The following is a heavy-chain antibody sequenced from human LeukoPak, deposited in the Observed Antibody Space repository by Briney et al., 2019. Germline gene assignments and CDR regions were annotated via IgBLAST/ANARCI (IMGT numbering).Heavy chain of an antibody. CDR3: ARHFDHPTAYFDS. CDR1: GGSISSGDYY. V-gene: IGHV4-39*01. J-gene: IGHJ4*02. D-gene: IGHD1-14*01. CDR2: IYSGGMT. Sequence: SETLSLTCTVTGGSISSGDYYWSWLRQPPGKGLEWITSIYSGGMTFYSPSLKSRLTISADTSRNHFPLGLSSVTAADTALYFCARHFDHPTAYFDSWGQGSLVTVSS.